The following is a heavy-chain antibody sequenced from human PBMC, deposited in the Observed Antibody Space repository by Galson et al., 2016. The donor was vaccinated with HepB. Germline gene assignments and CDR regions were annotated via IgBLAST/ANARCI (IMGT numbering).Heavy chain of an antibody. CDR3: AKWGGSGYDWARLDY. CDR2: ISYDGSNK. Sequence: SLRLSCAAPGFTFSSYGMHWVRQAPGKGLEWVAVISYDGSNKYYADSVKGRFTISRDNSKNTLYLQMNSLRAEDTAVYYCAKWGGSGYDWARLDYWGQGTLVTVSS. D-gene: IGHD5-12*01. CDR1: GFTFSSYG. V-gene: IGHV3-30*18. J-gene: IGHJ4*02.